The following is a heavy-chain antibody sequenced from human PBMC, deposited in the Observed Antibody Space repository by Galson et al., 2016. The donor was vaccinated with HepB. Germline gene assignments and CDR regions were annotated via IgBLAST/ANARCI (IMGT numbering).Heavy chain of an antibody. CDR2: ITPCGDAT. CDR3: GKHGGFDY. V-gene: IGHV3-23*01. D-gene: IGHD3-16*01. Sequence: LPSSCPATGSSSSNSGMRWVHQAPGRGLAGVSGITPCGDATHYADFVKGRFTISRDNSKNTLYLYMNNLTAGDTAIYYCGKHGGFDYWGQGALVTVSS. J-gene: IGHJ4*02. CDR1: GSSSSNSG.